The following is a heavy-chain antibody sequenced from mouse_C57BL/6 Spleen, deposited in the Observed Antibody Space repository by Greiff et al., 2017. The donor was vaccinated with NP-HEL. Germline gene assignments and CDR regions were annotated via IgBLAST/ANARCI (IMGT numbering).Heavy chain of an antibody. CDR2: INPNNGGT. CDR1: GYTFTDYN. V-gene: IGHV1-18*01. Sequence: VQLQQSGPELVKPGASVTLSCKASGYTFTDYNMDWVKQSHGKSLEWIGDINPNNGGTIYNQKFKGKATLTVDKSSSTAYMELRSLTAEDTAVYDCARLGSSHWYFDVWGTGTTVTVSS. CDR3: ARLGSSHWYFDV. J-gene: IGHJ1*03. D-gene: IGHD1-1*01.